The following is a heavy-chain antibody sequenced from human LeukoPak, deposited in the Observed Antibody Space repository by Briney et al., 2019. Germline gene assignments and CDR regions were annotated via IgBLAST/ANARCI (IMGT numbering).Heavy chain of an antibody. J-gene: IGHJ4*02. CDR1: GFTFSSYA. D-gene: IGHD2-15*01. CDR3: AKNGGSQCYTHLDS. CDR2: TSGSGGTT. Sequence: GGSLRLSCAASGFTFSSYAMSWVRQAPGKGLEWVSGTSGSGGTTYYAGSVKVRFTISRDNSKNTMYLQMNSLRVEDTAVYYCAKNGGSQCYTHLDSWGQGTLVTVSS. V-gene: IGHV3-23*01.